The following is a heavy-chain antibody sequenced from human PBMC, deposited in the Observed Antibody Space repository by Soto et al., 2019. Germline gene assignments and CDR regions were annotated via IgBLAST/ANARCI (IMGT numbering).Heavy chain of an antibody. CDR3: ARGGPRGSFRY. J-gene: IGHJ4*02. Sequence: SETLSLTCAVYGGSFSGYYWSWIRQPPGKGLEWIGEINHSGSTNYNPSLKSRVTISVDTSKNQFSLKLSSVTAADTAVYYCARGGPRGSFRYWGQGTLVTVSS. V-gene: IGHV4-34*01. CDR2: INHSGST. D-gene: IGHD3-10*01. CDR1: GGSFSGYY.